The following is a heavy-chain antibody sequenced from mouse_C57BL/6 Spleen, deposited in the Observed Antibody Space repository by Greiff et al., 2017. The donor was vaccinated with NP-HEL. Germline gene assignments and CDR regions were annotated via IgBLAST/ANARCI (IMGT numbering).Heavy chain of an antibody. CDR3: TRRKAVDWYFDV. J-gene: IGHJ1*03. CDR1: GFTFSDAW. Sequence: EVKLVDSGGGLVQPGGSMKLSCAASGFTFSDAWMDWVRQSPEKGLEWVAEIRNKANNHATYYAESVKGRFTIARDDSKSSVYLQMNSLRAEDTGIYYCTRRKAVDWYFDVWGTGTTVTVSS. CDR2: IRNKANNHAT. V-gene: IGHV6-6*01.